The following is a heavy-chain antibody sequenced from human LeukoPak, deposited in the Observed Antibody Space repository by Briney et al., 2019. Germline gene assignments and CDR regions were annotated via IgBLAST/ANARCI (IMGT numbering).Heavy chain of an antibody. J-gene: IGHJ4*02. CDR1: GGSMSSGSYY. CDR3: ARLTSYDYFDY. V-gene: IGHV4-61*02. CDR2: IYTSGST. D-gene: IGHD1-14*01. Sequence: SETLSLTCAVSGGSMSSGSYYWSWIRQPAEKGLEWIGRIYTSGSTNYNPSLKSRVTMSVDTSKNQFSLKLNSVTAADTAVYYCARLTSYDYFDYWGQGTLVTVSS.